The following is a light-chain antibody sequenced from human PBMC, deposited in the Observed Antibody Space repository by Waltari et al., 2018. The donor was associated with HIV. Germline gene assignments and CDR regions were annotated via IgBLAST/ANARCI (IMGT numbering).Light chain of an antibody. CDR2: SNK. J-gene: IGLJ2*01. Sequence: QSVLTQPPSASGTPGQRVTISCSGSDSNIGSDVVNWYQQLPGTAPKLLIYSNKCRPSGVPDRFSGSKSGTSASLAISGLQSEDEGSYYCAAWDATLKALLFGGGTKLTVL. CDR3: AAWDATLKALL. CDR1: DSNIGSDV. V-gene: IGLV1-44*01.